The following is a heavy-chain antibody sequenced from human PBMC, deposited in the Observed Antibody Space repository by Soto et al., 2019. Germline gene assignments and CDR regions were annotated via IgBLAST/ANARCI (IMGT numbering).Heavy chain of an antibody. D-gene: IGHD3-10*01. CDR2: IKGDGSRI. Sequence: EVQLVESGGGLVQPGGSLRVSCVASGFTFSDYWMHWVRQVPGKGLMWVSRIKGDGSRIDYADSVNGRFTISRDNAENTVYLQMSSLRAEDAAVYYCGRGGYHAYYIDYWGQGTLVTVSS. CDR1: GFTFSDYW. V-gene: IGHV3-74*01. CDR3: GRGGYHAYYIDY. J-gene: IGHJ4*02.